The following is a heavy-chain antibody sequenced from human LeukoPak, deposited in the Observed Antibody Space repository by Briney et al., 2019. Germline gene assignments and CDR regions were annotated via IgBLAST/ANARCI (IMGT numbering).Heavy chain of an antibody. CDR2: ISYDGSNK. J-gene: IGHJ4*02. D-gene: IGHD5-18*01. Sequence: GTSLRLSCSASGFTFSSYAMHWVRQAPGKGPEWVAVISYDGSNKYYADSVKGRFSISRDSSKNTLFLQMDSLRGEDTAVYYCARGGRGYSYGIYYWGQGTLVTVSS. CDR3: ARGGRGYSYGIYY. V-gene: IGHV3-30*01. CDR1: GFTFSSYA.